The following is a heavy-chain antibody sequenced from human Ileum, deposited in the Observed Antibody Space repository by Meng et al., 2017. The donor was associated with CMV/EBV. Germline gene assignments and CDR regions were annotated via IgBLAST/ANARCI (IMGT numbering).Heavy chain of an antibody. Sequence: ISRDSVSSTSAARNWIRQSPSRGLEWLGRTYYRSKWYNDYAVSVKSRIAINPDTSKTQFSLQLNSVTPEDTAVYYCARDISGRPDYWGLGTLVTVSS. J-gene: IGHJ4*02. D-gene: IGHD6-19*01. CDR3: ARDISGRPDY. V-gene: IGHV6-1*01. CDR1: RDSVSSTSAA. CDR2: TYYRSKWYN.